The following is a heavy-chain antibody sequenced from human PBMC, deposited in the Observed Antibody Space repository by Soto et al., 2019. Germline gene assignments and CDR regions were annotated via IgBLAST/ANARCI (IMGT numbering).Heavy chain of an antibody. Sequence: SETLSLTCAVSGVSLTSGNWWTWVRQSPQRGLEYIVEIFHDGTANYYPSFERRVAMSLDTSRNQFSLKLTSVTAADPAVYFRASLFYHTRLNYIYLDFWAPGTIVTDS. CDR2: IFHDGTA. D-gene: IGHD3-10*01. V-gene: IGHV4-4*02. CDR3: ASLFYHTRLNYIYLDF. CDR1: GVSLTSGNW. J-gene: IGHJ4*02.